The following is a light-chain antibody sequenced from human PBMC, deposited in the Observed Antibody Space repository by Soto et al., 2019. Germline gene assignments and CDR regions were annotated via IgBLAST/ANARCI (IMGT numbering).Light chain of an antibody. CDR2: DAS. V-gene: IGKV1-5*01. CDR1: QSVTNW. Sequence: DIQMTQSPSTLSASVGDRVTITCRASQSVTNWLAWYQQKPGKAPNLLIYDASRLQSGIPSRFRGSGSGTEFTLTISSLQPDDFATYDCQQYTTYPYTFGKGTKLEIK. CDR3: QQYTTYPYT. J-gene: IGKJ2*01.